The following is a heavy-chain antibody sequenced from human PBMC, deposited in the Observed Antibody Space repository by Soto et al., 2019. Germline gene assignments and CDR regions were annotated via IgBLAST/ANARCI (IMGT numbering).Heavy chain of an antibody. CDR2: IYYSGST. CDR3: VPSNWFDP. J-gene: IGHJ5*02. Sequence: SETLSLTCTVSGGSISSSSYYWGWIRQPPGKGLEWIGSIYYSGSTYYNPSLKSRVTISVDTSKNQFSLKLSSVTAADTAVYYCVPSNWFDPWGQGTLVTVS. CDR1: GGSISSSSYY. V-gene: IGHV4-39*01.